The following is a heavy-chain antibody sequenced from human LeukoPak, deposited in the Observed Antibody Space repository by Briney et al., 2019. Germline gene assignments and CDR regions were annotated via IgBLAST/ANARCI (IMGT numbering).Heavy chain of an antibody. CDR2: ISHDGSNK. CDR3: AGSPKYSSSWYEYFQH. CDR1: GFTFSSYA. J-gene: IGHJ1*01. Sequence: GRSLRLSCAASGFTFSSYAMHWVRQAPGKGLEWVAAISHDGSNKYHAASVKGRFTISRDNSKNTVYLQMNSLRAEDTAVYFCAGSPKYSSSWYEYFQHWGQGTLVTVSS. D-gene: IGHD6-13*01. V-gene: IGHV3-30*01.